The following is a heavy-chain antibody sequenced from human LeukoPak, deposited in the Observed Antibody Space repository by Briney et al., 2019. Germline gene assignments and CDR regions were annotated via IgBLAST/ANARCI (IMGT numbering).Heavy chain of an antibody. CDR2: IYYSGST. J-gene: IGHJ4*02. CDR1: GGSISIYY. CDR3: ARHGGDYYDSSGYFDY. D-gene: IGHD3-22*01. V-gene: IGHV4-59*08. Sequence: PSETLSLTCTVSGGSISIYYWSWIRQPPGKGLEWIGYIYYSGSTNYNPSLKSRVTISVDTSKNQFSLKMSSVTAADTAVYYCARHGGDYYDSSGYFDYWGQRTLVTVSS.